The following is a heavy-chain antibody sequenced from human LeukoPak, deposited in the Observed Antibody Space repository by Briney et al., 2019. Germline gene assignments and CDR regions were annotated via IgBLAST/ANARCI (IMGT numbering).Heavy chain of an antibody. J-gene: IGHJ1*01. D-gene: IGHD3-22*01. CDR1: GYSFTSYW. CDR3: ARQDSSGYYLEYFQH. V-gene: IGHV5-51*01. CDR2: IYPGDSDT. Sequence: GESLKISCKGSGYSFTSYWIGWVRQMPGKGLEWMGIIYPGDSDTRYSPSFQGQVTISADKSISTAYLQWSSLKASDTAMNYCARQDSSGYYLEYFQHWGQGTLVTVSS.